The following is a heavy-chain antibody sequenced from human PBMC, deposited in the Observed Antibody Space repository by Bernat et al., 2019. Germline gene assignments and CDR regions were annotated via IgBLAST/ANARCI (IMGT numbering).Heavy chain of an antibody. V-gene: IGHV3-21*02. CDR2: ISPTTSPK. Sequence: EGQLVESGGGLVKPGESLRVPFAAPDFTFSSYGMNWVRQAPGEGVEGLAYISPTTSPKYYADSVGGRFTISRDNPKNSLYLQMNSLTAEDTAVYYCARDGLVYARSSYMDVWGKGTTVTVSS. D-gene: IGHD2-8*01. CDR1: DFTFSSYG. J-gene: IGHJ6*03. CDR3: ARDGLVYARSSYMDV.